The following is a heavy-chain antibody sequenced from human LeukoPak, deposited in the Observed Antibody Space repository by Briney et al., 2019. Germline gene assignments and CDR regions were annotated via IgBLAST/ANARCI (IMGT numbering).Heavy chain of an antibody. CDR2: INHRGST. CDR3: ARDRYSNSFYYYYAMDV. Sequence: SETLSLTCAVFGGSFSGHYWSWIRQPPGKGLEWIGEINHRGSTTYNPSLKSRVTISVDTSKSQFSLKLSSLTAADTAVYYCARDRYSNSFYYYYAMDVWGQGTTVTVSS. V-gene: IGHV4-34*01. CDR1: GGSFSGHY. J-gene: IGHJ6*02. D-gene: IGHD4-11*01.